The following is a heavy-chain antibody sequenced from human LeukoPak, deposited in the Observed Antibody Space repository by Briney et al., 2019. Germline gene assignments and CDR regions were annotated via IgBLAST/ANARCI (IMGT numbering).Heavy chain of an antibody. CDR2: ISSSSSYI. V-gene: IGHV3-21*01. J-gene: IGHJ4*02. CDR3: ARANHLAVAEDY. CDR1: GFTFSSYS. D-gene: IGHD6-19*01. Sequence: GGSLRLSCAASGFTFSSYSMNWVRQAPGKGLEWVSSISSSSSYIYYADSVKGRFIISRDNAKNSLYLQMNSLRAEDTAVYYCARANHLAVAEDYWGQGTLVTVSS.